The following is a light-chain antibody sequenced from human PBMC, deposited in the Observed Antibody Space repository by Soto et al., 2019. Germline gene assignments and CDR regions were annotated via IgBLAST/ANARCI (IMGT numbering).Light chain of an antibody. Sequence: EIVLTQSPATLSLSPGERATLSCRASKSVSSYLAWYQQKPGQAPRLLIYDASNRATGIPARFSGSGSGTDFTLPISSLEPEDFAVYYCQQRSNEITFGQGTRLEI. V-gene: IGKV3-11*01. J-gene: IGKJ5*01. CDR2: DAS. CDR1: KSVSSY. CDR3: QQRSNEIT.